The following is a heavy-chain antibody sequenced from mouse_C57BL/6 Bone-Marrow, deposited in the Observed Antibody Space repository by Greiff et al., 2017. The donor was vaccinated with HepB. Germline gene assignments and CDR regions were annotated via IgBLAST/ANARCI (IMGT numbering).Heavy chain of an antibody. J-gene: IGHJ1*03. Sequence: EVKLVESGGGLVKPGGSLKLSCAASGFTFSSYTMSWVRQTPEKRLEWVATISGGGGNTYYPDSVKGRFTISRDNAKNTLYLQMSRLRSEDTAWYYCARPYKGYFDVWGTGTTVTVSS. CDR2: ISGGGGNT. CDR3: ARPYKGYFDV. D-gene: IGHD1-3*01. CDR1: GFTFSSYT. V-gene: IGHV5-9*01.